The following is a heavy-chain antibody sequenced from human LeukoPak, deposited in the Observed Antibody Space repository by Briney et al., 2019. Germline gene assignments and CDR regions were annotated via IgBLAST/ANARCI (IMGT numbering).Heavy chain of an antibody. V-gene: IGHV3-66*01. J-gene: IGHJ4*02. CDR3: ARDRAGSAYYTGNPFDY. CDR2: IYSDGST. D-gene: IGHD3-3*01. CDR1: GFTVSSNY. Sequence: GGSLRLSCAASGFTVSSNYMSWGRQAPGKGLEWVSVIYSDGSTYYADSVKGRFTISRDNSKNTLYLQMNSLRAEDTAVYYCARDRAGSAYYTGNPFDYWGQGTLVTISS.